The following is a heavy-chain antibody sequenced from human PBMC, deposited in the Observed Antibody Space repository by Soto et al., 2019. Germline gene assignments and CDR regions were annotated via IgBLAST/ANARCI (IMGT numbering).Heavy chain of an antibody. D-gene: IGHD5-12*01. CDR1: GYTLTELS. CDR3: AKTDGGRYSGYDYWFDT. CDR2: FDPEDGET. J-gene: IGHJ5*02. V-gene: IGHV1-24*01. Sequence: ASVKVSCKVSGYTLTELSMHWVRQAPGKGLEWMGGFDPEDGETIYAQKFQGRVTMTEDTSTDTAYMELSSLRSEDTAVYYCAKTDGGRYSGYDYWFDTWGQGTLVTVSS.